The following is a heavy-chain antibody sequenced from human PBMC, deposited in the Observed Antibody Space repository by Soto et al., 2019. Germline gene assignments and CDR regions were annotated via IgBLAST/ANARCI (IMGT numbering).Heavy chain of an antibody. J-gene: IGHJ2*01. CDR2: FDPEDGET. CDR1: GYTLTELS. Sequence: ASVKVSCKVSGYTLTELSMHWVRQAPGKRLEWMGGFDPEDGETIYAQKFQGRVTMTRDTSADTAYMELSSLRSEDTAVYYCARAPSWWYFDLWGRGTLVTVSS. CDR3: ARAPSWWYFDL. V-gene: IGHV1-24*01.